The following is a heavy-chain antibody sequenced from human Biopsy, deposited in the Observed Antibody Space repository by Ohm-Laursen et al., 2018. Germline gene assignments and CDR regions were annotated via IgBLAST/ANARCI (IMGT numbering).Heavy chain of an antibody. J-gene: IGHJ5*02. D-gene: IGHD3-16*01. V-gene: IGHV3-21*01. Sequence: SLRLSCTASGFDFSDYSMSWVRQAPGKGLEWVSSVTTTSSYIYYADSVKGRFTISRDNAKNSLYLQMNSLRAEDTAVCYCARDANDDHNDYVGRSSFDTWGQGTLVTVSS. CDR3: ARDANDDHNDYVGRSSFDT. CDR1: GFDFSDYS. CDR2: VTTTSSYI.